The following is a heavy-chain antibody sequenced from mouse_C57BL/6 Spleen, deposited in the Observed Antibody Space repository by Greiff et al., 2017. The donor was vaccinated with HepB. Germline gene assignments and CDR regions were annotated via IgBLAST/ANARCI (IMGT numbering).Heavy chain of an antibody. J-gene: IGHJ1*03. CDR1: GFTFSDYY. V-gene: IGHV5-16*01. Sequence: EVKLMESEGGLVQPGSSMKLSCTASGFTFSDYYMAWVRQVPEKGLEWVANINYDGSSTYYLDSLKSRFIISRDNAKNILYLQMSSLKSEDTATYYCARGQLGYWYFDVWGTGTTVTVSS. D-gene: IGHD4-1*02. CDR3: ARGQLGYWYFDV. CDR2: INYDGSST.